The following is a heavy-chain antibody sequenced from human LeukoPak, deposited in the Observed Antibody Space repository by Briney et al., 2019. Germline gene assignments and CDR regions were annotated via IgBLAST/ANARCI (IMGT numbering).Heavy chain of an antibody. J-gene: IGHJ5*02. Sequence: ASVTVSCKASGGTFISYAISWVRQAPGQGLEWMGGIIPIFGTANYAQKFQGRVTITADESTSTAYMELSSLRSEDTAVYYCARAMSLYDSSGYSSWGQGTLVTVSS. CDR2: IIPIFGTA. V-gene: IGHV1-69*13. CDR3: ARAMSLYDSSGYSS. D-gene: IGHD3-22*01. CDR1: GGTFISYA.